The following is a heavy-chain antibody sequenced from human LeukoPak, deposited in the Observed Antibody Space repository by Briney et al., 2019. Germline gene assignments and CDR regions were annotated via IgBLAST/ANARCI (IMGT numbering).Heavy chain of an antibody. J-gene: IGHJ6*02. CDR3: ARDPYCSGGSCYYYYYGMDV. V-gene: IGHV4-34*01. CDR2: INYSGST. D-gene: IGHD2-15*01. CDR1: GGSFSGYY. Sequence: SETLSLSCAVCGGSFSGYYWSWVRQPPGKGLEWIGEINYSGSTNYSPSLKSRVTISVDTSKNQFSLKLSSVTAADTAVYYCARDPYCSGGSCYYYYYGMDVWGQGTTVTVSS.